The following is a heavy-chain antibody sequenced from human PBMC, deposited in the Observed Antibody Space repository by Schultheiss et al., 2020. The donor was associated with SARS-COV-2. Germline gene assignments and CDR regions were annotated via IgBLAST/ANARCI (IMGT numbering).Heavy chain of an antibody. V-gene: IGHV3-21*01. CDR1: GFTFSSYS. J-gene: IGHJ4*02. Sequence: GESLKISCAASGFTFSSYSMNWVRQAPGKGLEWVSSISSSSSYIYYADSVKGRFTISRDNAKNSLYLQMNSLRAEDTAVYYCAREPYGGTYYFDYWGQGTLVTVSS. CDR3: AREPYGGTYYFDY. CDR2: ISSSSSYI. D-gene: IGHD1-1*01.